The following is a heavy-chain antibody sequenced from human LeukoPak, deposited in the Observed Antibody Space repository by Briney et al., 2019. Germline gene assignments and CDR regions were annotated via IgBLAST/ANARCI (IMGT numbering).Heavy chain of an antibody. D-gene: IGHD2-2*01. V-gene: IGHV3-23*01. CDR1: GFTFSNYA. CDR3: AKAGCSSTNCYENY. CDR2: ISGGGGST. Sequence: GGSLRLSCAASGFTFSNYAMSWVRQAPGKGLEWVSSISGGGGSTYYADSVKGRFTMSRDNSKNTLYLQMNSLRAEDTAVYYCAKAGCSSTNCYENYWGQGTLVTVSS. J-gene: IGHJ4*02.